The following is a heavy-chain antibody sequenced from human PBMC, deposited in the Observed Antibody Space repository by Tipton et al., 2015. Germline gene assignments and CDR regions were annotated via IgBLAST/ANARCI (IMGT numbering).Heavy chain of an antibody. CDR1: GGSIDSYY. D-gene: IGHD6-19*01. J-gene: IGHJ6*02. Sequence: TLSLTCAVSGGSIDSYYWSWIRQPPGMRLEWIGYIDFRGSTEYNPSVKSRVAMSMDTSKNQFSLKLSSVIAADTAVYYCAREAVARYYYGMDVWGQGTTVTVSS. CDR3: AREAVARYYYGMDV. CDR2: IDFRGST. V-gene: IGHV4-59*01.